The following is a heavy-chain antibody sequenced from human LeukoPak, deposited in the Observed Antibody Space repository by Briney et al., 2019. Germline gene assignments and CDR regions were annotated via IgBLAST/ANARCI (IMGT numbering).Heavy chain of an antibody. CDR1: GFTFSSYE. D-gene: IGHD6-13*01. Sequence: SGGSLRLSCVASGFTFSSYEMNWARQSPGKGLEWVSYISSCGSPIYYADSVKGRFTLWRDHAEHSMSLKLHRLSSADTALFFCERVTAAGGRAFDIWGQGTMVTVSS. J-gene: IGHJ3*02. CDR3: ERVTAAGGRAFDI. CDR2: ISSCGSPI. V-gene: IGHV3-48*03.